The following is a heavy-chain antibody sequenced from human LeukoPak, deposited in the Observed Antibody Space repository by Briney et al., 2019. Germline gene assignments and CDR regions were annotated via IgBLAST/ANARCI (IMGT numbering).Heavy chain of an antibody. V-gene: IGHV3-21*01. CDR2: ISSTNNI. D-gene: IGHD3-10*01. CDR1: GFTFSSYS. CDR3: ARDIIRGLVNHFDAFDI. Sequence: PGGSLRLSCAASGFTFSSYSMNWVRQAPGKGLEWVSSISSTNNIYYADSLKGRVIISRDNAKNSLYLQINSLRAEDTAVYYCARDIIRGLVNHFDAFDIWGQGTMVTVSS. J-gene: IGHJ3*02.